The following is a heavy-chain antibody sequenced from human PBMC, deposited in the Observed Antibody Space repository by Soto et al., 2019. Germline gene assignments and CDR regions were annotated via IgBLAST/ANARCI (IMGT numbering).Heavy chain of an antibody. V-gene: IGHV6-1*01. J-gene: IGHJ6*02. CDR3: AREYSSNPLKNPYSYYGMDV. CDR2: TYYRSKWYN. CDR1: GDSVSSNSAA. D-gene: IGHD5-18*01. Sequence: SQTLSLTCAISGDSVSSNSAAWDWIRQSPSRGLEWLGRTYYRSKWYNDYAVSVKSRITINPDTSKNQFSLQLNSVTPEDTAVYYCAREYSSNPLKNPYSYYGMDVWGQGTSVTVSS.